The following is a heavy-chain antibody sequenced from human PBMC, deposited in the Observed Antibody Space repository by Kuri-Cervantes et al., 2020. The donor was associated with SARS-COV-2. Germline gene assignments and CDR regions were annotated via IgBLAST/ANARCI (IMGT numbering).Heavy chain of an antibody. Sequence: KVSCKGSGYSFTSYWIGWVRQMPGKGLEWMGIIYPGDSDTRYSPSFQGQVTISADKSISTAYLQWNSLKASDTAMYYCARRSRPYGDDDAFDIWGQGTMVTVSS. V-gene: IGHV5-51*01. D-gene: IGHD4-17*01. CDR3: ARRSRPYGDDDAFDI. J-gene: IGHJ3*02. CDR1: GYSFTSYW. CDR2: IYPGDSDT.